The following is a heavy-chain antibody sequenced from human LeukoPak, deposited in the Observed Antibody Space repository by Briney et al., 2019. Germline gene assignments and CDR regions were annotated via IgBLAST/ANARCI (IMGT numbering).Heavy chain of an antibody. CDR1: GFTFSSYS. CDR3: ARSVSGYASGWFDY. V-gene: IGHV3-48*02. CDR2: ISSSSSTI. Sequence: PGGSLRLSCAASGFTFSSYSMIWVRQAPGKGLEWVSYISSSSSTIYYADSVKGRFTISRDNAKNSLYLQMNSLRDEDTAVYYCARSVSGYASGWFDYWGQGTLVTVSS. J-gene: IGHJ4*02. D-gene: IGHD6-19*01.